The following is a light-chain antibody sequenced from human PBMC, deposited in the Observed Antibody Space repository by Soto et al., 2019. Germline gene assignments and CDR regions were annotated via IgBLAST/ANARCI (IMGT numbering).Light chain of an antibody. V-gene: IGLV2-18*02. Sequence: QSALTQPPSVSGSPGQALTISCIGSSSDIGRYNHVSWYQQPPGTAPKLIIYDVSNRPSGVPDRFSGSKSGNTASLTISGLQADDEADYYCSSYTGSDTLVVFGRGTKLTV. CDR2: DVS. J-gene: IGLJ2*01. CDR1: SSDIGRYNH. CDR3: SSYTGSDTLVV.